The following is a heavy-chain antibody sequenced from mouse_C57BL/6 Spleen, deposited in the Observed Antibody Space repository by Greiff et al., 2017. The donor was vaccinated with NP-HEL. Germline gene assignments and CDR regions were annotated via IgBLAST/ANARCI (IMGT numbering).Heavy chain of an antibody. Sequence: QVQLQQSGAELVRPGSSVKLSCKASGYTFTSYWMDWVKQRPGQGLEWIGNIYPSDSETHYNQKFKDKATLTVDKSSSTAYMQLSSLTSEDSAVYYCARFPHYGSSYSYFDYWGQGTTLTVSS. J-gene: IGHJ2*01. CDR3: ARFPHYGSSYSYFDY. CDR2: IYPSDSET. D-gene: IGHD1-1*01. V-gene: IGHV1-61*01. CDR1: GYTFTSYW.